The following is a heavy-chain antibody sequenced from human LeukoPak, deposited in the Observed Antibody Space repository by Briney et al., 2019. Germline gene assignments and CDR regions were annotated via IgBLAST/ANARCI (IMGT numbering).Heavy chain of an antibody. J-gene: IGHJ4*02. Sequence: ASVKVSCKASGYTFTSYYMHWVRQAPGQGLEWMGIINPSGGSTSYAQKFQGRVTMTRDMSTSTVYMELSSLRSEDTAVYYCTGHSSSWRDFDYWGQGTLVTVSS. D-gene: IGHD6-13*01. CDR2: INPSGGST. CDR3: TGHSSSWRDFDY. V-gene: IGHV1-46*01. CDR1: GYTFTSYY.